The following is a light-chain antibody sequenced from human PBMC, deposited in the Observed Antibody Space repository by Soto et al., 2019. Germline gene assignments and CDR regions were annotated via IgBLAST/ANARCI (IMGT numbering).Light chain of an antibody. Sequence: EIVMTQSPANLSVSPGERATLSCRASQSVSSNLAWYQQKPGQGPGLLIYGASTTATSIPARFSGSGSGTEFSLTINSLQSEDFAVYYCQQYNKWPPYTFGQGTKLEIK. CDR3: QQYNKWPPYT. J-gene: IGKJ2*01. V-gene: IGKV3-15*01. CDR1: QSVSSN. CDR2: GAS.